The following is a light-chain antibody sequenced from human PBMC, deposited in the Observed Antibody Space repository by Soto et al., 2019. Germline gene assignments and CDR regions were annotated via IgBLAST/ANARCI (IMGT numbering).Light chain of an antibody. CDR2: GVS. CDR3: QQRSNWLWT. Sequence: EIVLTQSPGTLSLSPGERATLSCRASQSVTNNQFAWFRQKPGQAPRLLIWGVSNRATGIPARFSGSGSGTDFTLTISSLEPEDFAVYYCQQRSNWLWTFGQGTKVDIK. CDR1: QSVTNN. J-gene: IGKJ1*01. V-gene: IGKV3-11*01.